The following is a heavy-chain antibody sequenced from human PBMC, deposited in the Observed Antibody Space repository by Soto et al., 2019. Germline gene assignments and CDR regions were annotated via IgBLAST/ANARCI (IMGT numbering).Heavy chain of an antibody. Sequence: GGSLRLSCAASGFTVSNAWMSWVCQAPGKGLEWVGRIKSKTDGGTTDYAAPVKGRFTISRDDSKNTLYLQMNSLKTEDTAVYYCTTALIIDYDILTGVDYWGQGTLVTVSS. CDR1: GFTVSNAW. J-gene: IGHJ4*02. CDR3: TTALIIDYDILTGVDY. D-gene: IGHD3-9*01. V-gene: IGHV3-15*01. CDR2: IKSKTDGGTT.